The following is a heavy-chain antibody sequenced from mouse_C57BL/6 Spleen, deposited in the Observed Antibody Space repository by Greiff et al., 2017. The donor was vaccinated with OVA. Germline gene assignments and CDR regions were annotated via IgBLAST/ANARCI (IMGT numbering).Heavy chain of an antibody. CDR2: IWSGGST. CDR1: GFSLTSYG. V-gene: IGHV2-2*01. Sequence: QVQLKESGPGLVQPSQSLSITCTVSGFSLTSYGVHWVRQSPGKGLEWLGVIWSGGSTDYNAAFISRLSISKDNSKSKVFFKMNSLQADDTAIYYCARGDGSSFYYFDYWGQGTTLTVSS. J-gene: IGHJ2*01. D-gene: IGHD1-1*01. CDR3: ARGDGSSFYYFDY.